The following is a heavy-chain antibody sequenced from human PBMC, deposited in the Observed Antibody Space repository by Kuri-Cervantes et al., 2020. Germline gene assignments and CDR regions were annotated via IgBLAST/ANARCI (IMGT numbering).Heavy chain of an antibody. D-gene: IGHD3-10*01. J-gene: IGHJ4*02. CDR3: TRDREHTYGNCFDY. CDR1: GDSISSYY. Sequence: SETLSLTCTVSGDSISSYYWSWIRQPPGKGLEWIGSVYHSGSTKYNPSLESRVTMSVDTSKNQFSLRLNSVTAADTAVYYCTRDREHTYGNCFDYWGQGILVTVSS. CDR2: VYHSGST. V-gene: IGHV4-59*01.